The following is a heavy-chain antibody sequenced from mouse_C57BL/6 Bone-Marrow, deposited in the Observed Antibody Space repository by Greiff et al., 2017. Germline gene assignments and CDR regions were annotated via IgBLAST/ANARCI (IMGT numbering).Heavy chain of an antibody. J-gene: IGHJ2*01. CDR1: GFTFSDYY. CDR2: ISNGGGST. Sequence: EVKLVESGGGLVQPGGSLKLSCAASGFTFSDYYMYWVRQTPEKRLEWVAYISNGGGSTYYPDTVKGRFTISRDNAKNTLYLQMSRLKSEDTAMYYCARQRGYDVGVDYWGQGTTLTVSS. D-gene: IGHD2-2*01. V-gene: IGHV5-12*01. CDR3: ARQRGYDVGVDY.